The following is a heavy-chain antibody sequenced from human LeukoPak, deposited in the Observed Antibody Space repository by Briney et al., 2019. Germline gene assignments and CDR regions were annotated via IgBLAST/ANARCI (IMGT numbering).Heavy chain of an antibody. J-gene: IGHJ5*02. V-gene: IGHV1-2*02. D-gene: IGHD2-2*02. CDR3: ARVGRYCSSTSCYTGDWFDP. Sequence: ASVKVSCKASGYTFTGYYMHWVRQAPGQGLEWMGWINPNSGGTNYAQKFQGRATMTRDTSISTAYMELSRLRSDDTAVYYCARVGRYCSSTSCYTGDWFDPWGQGTLVTVSS. CDR1: GYTFTGYY. CDR2: INPNSGGT.